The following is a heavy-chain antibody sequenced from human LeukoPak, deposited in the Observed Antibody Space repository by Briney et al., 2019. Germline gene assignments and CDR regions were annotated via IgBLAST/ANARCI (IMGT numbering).Heavy chain of an antibody. CDR2: IDPSDSYT. CDR3: ATLLIAAAGANYYYTGMDV. CDR1: GYSFTSYW. D-gene: IGHD6-13*01. Sequence: GESLRISCKGSGYSFTSYWISWVRQMPGKGLEWMGRIDPSDSYTNYSPSFQGHVTISADKSISTAYLQWSSLKASDTAMYYCATLLIAAAGANYYYTGMDVWGQGTTVTVSS. J-gene: IGHJ6*02. V-gene: IGHV5-10-1*01.